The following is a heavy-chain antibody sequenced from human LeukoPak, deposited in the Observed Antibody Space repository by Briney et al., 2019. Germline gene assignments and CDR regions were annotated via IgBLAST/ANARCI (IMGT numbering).Heavy chain of an antibody. CDR3: AKLEGYCSSTSCPWGFDY. CDR1: GFTFSSYA. J-gene: IGHJ4*02. V-gene: IGHV3-23*01. Sequence: PGGSLRLSCAASGFTFSSYAMSWVRQAPGKGLEWVSAISGSGGSTYCADSVKGRFTISRDNSKNTLYLQMNSLRAEDTAVYYCAKLEGYCSSTSCPWGFDYWGQGTLVTVSS. CDR2: ISGSGGST. D-gene: IGHD2-2*01.